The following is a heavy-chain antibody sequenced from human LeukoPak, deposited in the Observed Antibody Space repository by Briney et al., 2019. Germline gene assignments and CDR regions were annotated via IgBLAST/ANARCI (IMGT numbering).Heavy chain of an antibody. Sequence: SETLSLTCAVSGESFSYNYWTWVRQPPGKGLEWIGDINHSGRVSYRPSLKSRVTISADTSKSQFSLKLNAVTAADTAVYYCARGLGPMSPSLDYWGQGSLVTVSS. CDR3: ARGLGPMSPSLDY. CDR2: INHSGRV. D-gene: IGHD3-22*01. J-gene: IGHJ4*02. CDR1: GESFSYNY. V-gene: IGHV4-34*01.